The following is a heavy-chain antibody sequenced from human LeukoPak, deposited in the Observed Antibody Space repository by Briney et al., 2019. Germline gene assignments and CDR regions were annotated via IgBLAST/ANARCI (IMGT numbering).Heavy chain of an antibody. J-gene: IGHJ4*02. CDR3: ASAPPVSSGWPSFGIY. Sequence: ASVKVSCKASGYTFTSYYMHWVRQAPGQGLEWMGIINPSGGSTSYAQKFQGRVTMTRDTSTSTVYMELGSLRSEDTAVYYCASAPPVSSGWPSFGIYWGQGTLVTVSS. V-gene: IGHV1-46*01. CDR1: GYTFTSYY. CDR2: INPSGGST. D-gene: IGHD6-19*01.